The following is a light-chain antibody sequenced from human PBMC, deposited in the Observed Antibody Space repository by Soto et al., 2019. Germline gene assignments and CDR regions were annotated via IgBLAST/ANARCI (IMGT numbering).Light chain of an antibody. CDR2: RAS. J-gene: IGKJ1*01. CDR1: QNIYSN. CDR3: LQYHNLWA. Sequence: IVMTQSPATLSVSPGERATLSCRASQNIYSNVAWYQQRPGQAPRLLIYRASTRATGIPARFSGSGSGTEFTLTISSVQSEDFTVYSCLQYHNLWAFGQGTKVEIK. V-gene: IGKV3-15*01.